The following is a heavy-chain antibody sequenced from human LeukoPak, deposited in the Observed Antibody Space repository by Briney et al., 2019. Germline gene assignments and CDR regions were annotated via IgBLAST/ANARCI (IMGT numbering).Heavy chain of an antibody. CDR3: ARVGVSFGRYWYFDL. V-gene: IGHV3-7*05. Sequence: PGGSLRLSCAASGFTFSNYWMTWLRQAPGKGLEWVAHINQDETEKYYVDSVKGRFTISRDSSKNTVSLQLDSLRDEDTAVYYCARVGVSFGRYWYFDLWGRGTLVAVSS. D-gene: IGHD5-18*01. CDR2: INQDETEK. J-gene: IGHJ2*01. CDR1: GFTFSNYW.